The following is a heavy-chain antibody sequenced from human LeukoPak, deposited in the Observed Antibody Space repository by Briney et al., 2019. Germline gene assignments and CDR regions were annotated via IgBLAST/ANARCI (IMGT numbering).Heavy chain of an antibody. V-gene: IGHV3-48*03. CDR2: ISSSGSTI. CDR3: ARAAPLDLTPHYYYGMDV. D-gene: IGHD3-3*01. CDR1: GFTFSSYE. J-gene: IGHJ6*02. Sequence: GGSLRLSCAASGFTFSSYEMNWVRQAPGKGLEWVSYISSSGSTIYYADSVKGRFTISRDNAKNSLYLQMNSLRAEDTAVYYCARAAPLDLTPHYYYGMDVWGQGTTVTVSS.